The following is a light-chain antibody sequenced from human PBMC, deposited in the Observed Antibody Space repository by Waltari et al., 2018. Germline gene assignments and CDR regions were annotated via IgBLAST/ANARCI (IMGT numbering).Light chain of an antibody. CDR3: QQYDNLPRA. J-gene: IGKJ2*01. CDR2: DAS. Sequence: DIQRPQSPSPLSASVGDRVTITCQVSQDISNYLNWYQQKPGKAPKLLIYDASNLETGVPSRFSGSGSGTDFTFTISSLQPEDIATYYCQQYDNLPRAFGQGTKLEIK. CDR1: QDISNY. V-gene: IGKV1-33*01.